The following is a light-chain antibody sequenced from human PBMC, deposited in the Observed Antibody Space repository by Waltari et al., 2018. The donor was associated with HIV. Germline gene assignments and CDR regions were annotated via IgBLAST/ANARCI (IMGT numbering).Light chain of an antibody. CDR2: LGS. CDR1: QSLLHTNGYTY. J-gene: IGKJ4*01. Sequence: DIGMTQSPLSLPVTPGEPAAISCRSSQSLLHTNGYTYLDWYLQKPGQSPHLLIYLGSNRASGVTDTFSGSGSGTNFTLRISRVQAEDAGIYYCMQALQAPFTFGGGTKVEIK. CDR3: MQALQAPFT. V-gene: IGKV2-28*01.